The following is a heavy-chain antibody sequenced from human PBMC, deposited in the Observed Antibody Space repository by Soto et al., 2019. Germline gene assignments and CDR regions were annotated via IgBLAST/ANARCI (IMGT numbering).Heavy chain of an antibody. CDR1: GFSLSTSGVG. D-gene: IGHD6-19*01. J-gene: IGHJ4*02. CDR2: IYWDDDK. Sequence: QITLKESGPTLVKPTQTLTLTCTFSGFSLSTSGVGVGWIRQPPGKALEWLALIYWDDDKRYSPSLKSRLTITKDTPKHQVVLTMTNMDPVDTATYYCAQHPPEQWTGSFDYWGQGTLVTVSS. CDR3: AQHPPEQWTGSFDY. V-gene: IGHV2-5*02.